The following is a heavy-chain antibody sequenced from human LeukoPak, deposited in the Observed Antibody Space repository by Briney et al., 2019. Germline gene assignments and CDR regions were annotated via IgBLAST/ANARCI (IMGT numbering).Heavy chain of an antibody. CDR1: GGTFSSYA. V-gene: IGHV1-69*05. Sequence: SVKVSCKASGGTFSSYAISWVRQAPGQGLEWMGRIIPIFGTANYAQKFQGRVTITTDESTSTAYMELCSLRSEDTAVYYCARDSRAYDSSGYYYNWGQGTLVTVSS. J-gene: IGHJ4*02. CDR2: IIPIFGTA. CDR3: ARDSRAYDSSGYYYN. D-gene: IGHD3-22*01.